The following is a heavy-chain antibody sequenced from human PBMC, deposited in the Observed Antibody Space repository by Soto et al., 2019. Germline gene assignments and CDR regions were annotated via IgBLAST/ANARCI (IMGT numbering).Heavy chain of an antibody. CDR1: GGSISSYY. Sequence: PSETLSLTCTVSGGSISSYYWSWIRQPPGKGLEWIGYMYYSGSTNYNPSLKSRVTISVDTSKNQFSLKLSSVTAADTAVNYCGRVGCDGSRSFLTNGSGHWGDRTLVAVS. CDR2: MYYSGST. V-gene: IGHV4-59*01. CDR3: GRVGCDGSRSFLTNGSGH. D-gene: IGHD3-10*01. J-gene: IGHJ5*02.